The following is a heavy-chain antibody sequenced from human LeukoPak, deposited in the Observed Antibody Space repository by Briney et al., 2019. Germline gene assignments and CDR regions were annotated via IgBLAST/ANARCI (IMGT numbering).Heavy chain of an antibody. CDR1: GYSISSGYY. D-gene: IGHD3-10*01. CDR2: IYHSGST. CDR3: ARDLGRGFY. V-gene: IGHV4-38-2*02. J-gene: IGHJ4*02. Sequence: SETLSLTCTVSGYSISSGYYWGWIRQPPGKGLEWIGSIYHSGSTYYNPSLKSRVTISVDTSKNRFSLKLSSVTAAGTAVYYCARDLGRGFYWGQGTLVTVSS.